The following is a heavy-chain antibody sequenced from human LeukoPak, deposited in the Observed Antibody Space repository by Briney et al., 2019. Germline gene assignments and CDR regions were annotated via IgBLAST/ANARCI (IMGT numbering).Heavy chain of an antibody. D-gene: IGHD3-10*01. CDR2: IYYSGTT. J-gene: IGHJ4*02. Sequence: TSETLSLTCTVSDGSLSSSSYYWDWIRQPPVKGLQWIGNIYYSGTTYYNPSLKSRVTISVDTSKNQFSLKLSSVTAADTAVYYCARGPREKLWTRMFDYWGQGTLVTVSS. V-gene: IGHV4-39*07. CDR3: ARGPREKLWTRMFDY. CDR1: DGSLSSSSYY.